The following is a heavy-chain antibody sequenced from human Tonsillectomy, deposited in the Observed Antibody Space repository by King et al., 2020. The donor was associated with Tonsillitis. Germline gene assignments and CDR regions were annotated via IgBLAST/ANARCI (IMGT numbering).Heavy chain of an antibody. V-gene: IGHV3-21*01. CDR1: GFTFSSYS. CDR2: ITSSSNYI. Sequence: DVQLVESGGGLVKPGGSLRLSCAASGFTFSSYSLHWVRQAPGKGLEWVSSITSSSNYIYYADSMEGRCTISRDNAKNSLYLQMNSLRAEDTAMYYCARVCVVRGVGAYDIWGPGKMVTVSS. J-gene: IGHJ3*02. D-gene: IGHD3-10*01. CDR3: ARVCVVRGVGAYDI.